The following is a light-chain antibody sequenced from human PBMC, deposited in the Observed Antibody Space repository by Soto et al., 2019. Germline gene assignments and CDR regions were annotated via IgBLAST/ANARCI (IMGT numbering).Light chain of an antibody. J-gene: IGKJ4*01. CDR3: QHYNKWPPLT. CDR2: GAS. Sequence: EIVMTQSPATLSVSPGERATLSCRASQSVSSNVAWYQQKAGQAPRLLIYGASARATGIPARFSGSGSGTEFTLTISSLQSEDFAVYYCQHYNKWPPLTFGGGTKVDIK. V-gene: IGKV3-15*01. CDR1: QSVSSN.